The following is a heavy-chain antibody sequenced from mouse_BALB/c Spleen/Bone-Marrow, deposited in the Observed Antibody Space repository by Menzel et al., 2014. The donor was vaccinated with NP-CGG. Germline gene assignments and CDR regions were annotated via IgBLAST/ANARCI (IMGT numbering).Heavy chain of an antibody. CDR1: GYTFTSFV. V-gene: IGHV1-14*01. J-gene: IGHJ4*01. D-gene: IGHD2-4*01. CDR2: INPDNDGT. Sequence: VQLQQSGPELVKPGASVKVSCKASGYTFTSFVMHWVKQKPGQGLEWIGYINPDNDGTKYNEKFKGKATLTSDKSSTTAYMELSSLTSEDSAVYCCARTMIYFYAMDYWGQGTSVTVSS. CDR3: ARTMIYFYAMDY.